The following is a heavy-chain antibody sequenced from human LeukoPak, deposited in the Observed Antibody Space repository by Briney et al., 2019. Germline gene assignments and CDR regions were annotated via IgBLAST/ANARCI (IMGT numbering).Heavy chain of an antibody. V-gene: IGHV3-23*01. CDR3: ATFTPAIAAAGINFDY. CDR1: GFTFSSYA. J-gene: IGHJ4*02. CDR2: ISGSGGST. Sequence: GGSLRLSCAASGFTFSSYAMSWVRQAPGKGLEWVSAISGSGGSTYYADSVKGRFTISRDNSKNTLYLQMNSLRAEDTAVYYCATFTPAIAAAGINFDYRGQGTLVTVSS. D-gene: IGHD6-13*01.